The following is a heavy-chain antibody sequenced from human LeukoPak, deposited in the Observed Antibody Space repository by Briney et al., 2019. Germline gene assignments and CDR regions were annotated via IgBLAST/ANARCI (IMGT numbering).Heavy chain of an antibody. CDR2: ITGSGGRT. V-gene: IGHV3-23*01. Sequence: GGTLRLSCAASGFTFSSYGMSWVRQAPGKGLEWVSAITGSGGRTYYADSVKGRFTISRDNSKNTLYLQMNSLRAEDTAIYYCAKEYTGTFSPFPSYFDNWGQGTLVTVSS. D-gene: IGHD1-26*01. J-gene: IGHJ4*02. CDR1: GFTFSSYG. CDR3: AKEYTGTFSPFPSYFDN.